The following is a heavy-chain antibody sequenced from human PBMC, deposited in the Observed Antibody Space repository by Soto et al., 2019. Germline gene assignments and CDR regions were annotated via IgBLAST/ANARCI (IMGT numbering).Heavy chain of an antibody. CDR3: AYAEAGQLVDY. Sequence: QVQLQESGPGLVKPSQTLSLTCTVSGGSISSGDYYWSWIRQPPGKGLEWIGYIYYSGSTYYNPCLKSRGTISVDTSNNQFSLRLSSVTAADTAVYYCAYAEAGQLVDYWGQGTLVTVSS. CDR1: GGSISSGDYY. J-gene: IGHJ4*02. CDR2: IYYSGST. D-gene: IGHD6-6*01. V-gene: IGHV4-30-4*01.